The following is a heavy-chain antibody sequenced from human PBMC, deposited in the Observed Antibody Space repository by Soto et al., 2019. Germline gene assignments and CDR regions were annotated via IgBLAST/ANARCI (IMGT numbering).Heavy chain of an antibody. Sequence: GGSLRLSCAASAFSLSSYGFHWVRQSPGKGLEWVAFISHDATSEHYIDSVKGRSTISRDNAKNKLYIQMNSLRGEDTAVYYCARGGSSSPRSFFDYWGQGTLVTVSS. J-gene: IGHJ4*02. CDR1: AFSLSSYG. D-gene: IGHD6-6*01. CDR3: ARGGSSSPRSFFDY. V-gene: IGHV3-30*03. CDR2: ISHDATSE.